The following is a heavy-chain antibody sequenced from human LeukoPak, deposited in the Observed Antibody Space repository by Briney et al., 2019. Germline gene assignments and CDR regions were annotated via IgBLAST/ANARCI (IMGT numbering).Heavy chain of an antibody. CDR3: ARDGHYYDSSGFMGY. D-gene: IGHD3-22*01. J-gene: IGHJ4*02. V-gene: IGHV3-11*04. CDR1: GFTFSDYY. Sequence: PGGSLRLSCAASGFTFSDYYMSWIRQAPGKGLEWVLYISSSGSTRYYADSAKGRFTISRDNAKNSLYLQMNSLRAEDTAVYYCARDGHYYDSSGFMGYWGQGTLVTVSS. CDR2: ISSSGSTR.